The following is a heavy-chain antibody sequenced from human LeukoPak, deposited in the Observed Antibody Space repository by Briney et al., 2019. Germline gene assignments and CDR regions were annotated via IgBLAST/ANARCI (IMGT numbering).Heavy chain of an antibody. Sequence: GASVEVSCKASGYTFTGYYMHWVRQAPGQGLEWMGRINPNSGGTNYAQKFQGRVTMTRDTSISTAYMELSRLRSDDTAVYYCFAYSGYGEFDYWGQGTLVTVSS. CDR1: GYTFTGYY. D-gene: IGHD5-12*01. V-gene: IGHV1-2*06. J-gene: IGHJ4*02. CDR3: FAYSGYGEFDY. CDR2: INPNSGGT.